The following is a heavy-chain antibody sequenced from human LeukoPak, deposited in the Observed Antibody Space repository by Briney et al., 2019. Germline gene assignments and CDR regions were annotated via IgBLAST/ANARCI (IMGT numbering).Heavy chain of an antibody. V-gene: IGHV3-21*01. J-gene: IGHJ6*02. Sequence: GGSLRLSCAASGFTFSDYHMTWIRQAPGKGLEWVSSIGISPGYMYYADSVKGRFTISRDNAKNSLYLQMNSLRAEDTAMYYCARGTTYNHDRSGRYGMDVWGQGTTVTVSS. CDR3: ARGTTYNHDRSGRYGMDV. CDR1: GFTFSDYH. CDR2: IGISPGYM. D-gene: IGHD3-22*01.